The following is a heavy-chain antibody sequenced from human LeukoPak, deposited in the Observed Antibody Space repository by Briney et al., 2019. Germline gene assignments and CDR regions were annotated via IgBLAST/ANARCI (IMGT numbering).Heavy chain of an antibody. CDR3: ARPYCSGGSCHDFFDY. D-gene: IGHD2-15*01. CDR1: GYTFTAYY. J-gene: IGHJ4*02. V-gene: IGHV1-2*02. CDR2: INPHTGGT. Sequence: ASVKVSCKASGYTFTAYYMHWVRQAPGQGLEWVGWINPHTGGTNYAQKFQGRVTMTRDTSINTAYMELRRLRSDDTAVYYCARPYCSGGSCHDFFDYWGQGTLVTLSS.